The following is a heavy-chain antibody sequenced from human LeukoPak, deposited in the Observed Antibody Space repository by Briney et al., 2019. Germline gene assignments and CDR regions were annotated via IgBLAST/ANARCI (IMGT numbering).Heavy chain of an antibody. V-gene: IGHV2-5*02. CDR2: IYWDDDK. CDR1: GFSLTTTGVG. D-gene: IGHD3-10*01. J-gene: IGHJ4*02. CDR3: AHRPRRDGSGTYGDYFDY. Sequence: SGPTLVKPTQTLTLTCTFSGFSLTTTGVGVGWIPQPPGKALEWLAFIYWDDDKRYIPALNSRLTITEDTSKNQVVLTMTKMDPVDTATYFCAHRPRRDGSGTYGDYFDYWGQGTLVTVSS.